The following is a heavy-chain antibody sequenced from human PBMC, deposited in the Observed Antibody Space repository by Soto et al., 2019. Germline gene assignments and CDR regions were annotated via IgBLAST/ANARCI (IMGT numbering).Heavy chain of an antibody. V-gene: IGHV4-59*06. D-gene: IGHD6-19*01. J-gene: IGHJ4*02. CDR1: GGSIIRSF. CDR2: IYYSGST. CDR3: ARVFSSGWYAADY. Sequence: PSETLSLTCSVSGGSIIRSFWSWIRQHPGKGLEWIGYIYYSGSTYYNPSLKSRITLSVDTSKNQFSLKLSSVTAADTAVYYCARVFSSGWYAADYWGQGTLVTVSS.